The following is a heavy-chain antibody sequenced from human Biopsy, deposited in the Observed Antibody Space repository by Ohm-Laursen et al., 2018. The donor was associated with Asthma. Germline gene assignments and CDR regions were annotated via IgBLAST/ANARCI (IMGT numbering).Heavy chain of an antibody. CDR1: GGSMTPTSHY. V-gene: IGHV4-39*01. Sequence: SETLSLTCTVSGGSMTPTSHYWDWIRQAPGKGLEWIGYISYGGKTSYNPSLKNRFTISRDTLKNQFSLRLTSVTAADTAVYFCARRITIFGVVQKDHGMDAWGQGTTVIVSS. CDR2: ISYGGKT. D-gene: IGHD3-3*01. J-gene: IGHJ6*02. CDR3: ARRITIFGVVQKDHGMDA.